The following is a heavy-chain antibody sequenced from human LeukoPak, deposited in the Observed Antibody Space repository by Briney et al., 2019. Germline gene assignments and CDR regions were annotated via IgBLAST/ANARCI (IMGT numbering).Heavy chain of an antibody. CDR2: ISSSSSYI. V-gene: IGHV3-21*01. CDR1: EFTFSRYS. J-gene: IGHJ4*02. D-gene: IGHD5-24*01. CDR3: ARDRRDGYKLGY. Sequence: PGGSLRLSCAASEFTFSRYSMNCVRHAPGGGGGWVSSISSSSSYIYYADSVKGRFTISRDNAKNTLYLQMNSLRAEDTAVYYCARDRRDGYKLGYWGQGTLVTVSS.